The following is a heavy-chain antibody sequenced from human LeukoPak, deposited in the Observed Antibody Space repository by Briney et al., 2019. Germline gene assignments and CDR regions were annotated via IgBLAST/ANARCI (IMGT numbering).Heavy chain of an antibody. D-gene: IGHD6-13*01. V-gene: IGHV1-69*04. J-gene: IGHJ6*02. Sequence: ASVKVSCKASGGTFSSYAISWVRQAPGQGLEWMGRIIPILGIANYAQKFQGRVTITADKSTSTAYMELSSLRSEDTAVYYCARGLAAASYGMDVWGQGTTVTVSS. CDR1: GGTFSSYA. CDR2: IIPILGIA. CDR3: ARGLAAASYGMDV.